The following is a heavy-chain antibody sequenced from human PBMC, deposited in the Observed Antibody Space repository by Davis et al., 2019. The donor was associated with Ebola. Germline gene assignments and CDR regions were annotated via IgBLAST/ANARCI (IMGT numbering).Heavy chain of an antibody. J-gene: IGHJ4*02. V-gene: IGHV4-39*07. CDR3: ARDDSGSGWYYFDY. CDR1: GGSISSSSYY. CDR2: INHSGST. D-gene: IGHD6-19*01. Sequence: PSETLSLTCTVSGGSISSSSYYWSWIRQPPGKGLEWIGEINHSGSTNYNPSLKSRVTISVDTSKNQFSLKLSSVTAADTAVYYCARDDSGSGWYYFDYWGQGTLVTVSS.